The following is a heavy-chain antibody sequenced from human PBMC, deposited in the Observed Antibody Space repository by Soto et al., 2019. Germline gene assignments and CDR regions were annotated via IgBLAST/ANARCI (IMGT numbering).Heavy chain of an antibody. D-gene: IGHD3-10*01. Sequence: ASVKVSCKASGYTFTSYAMHWVRQAPGQRLEWMGWINAGNGNTKYSQKFQGRVTITRDTSASTAYMELSSLRSEDTAVYYCARQYYYGSGSYYWFDPWGQGTLVTVSS. CDR1: GYTFTSYA. CDR2: INAGNGNT. J-gene: IGHJ5*02. V-gene: IGHV1-3*01. CDR3: ARQYYYGSGSYYWFDP.